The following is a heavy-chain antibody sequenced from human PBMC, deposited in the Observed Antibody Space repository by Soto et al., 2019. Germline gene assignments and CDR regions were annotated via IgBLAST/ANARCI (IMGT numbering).Heavy chain of an antibody. V-gene: IGHV1-18*04. CDR2: INPYNGNT. Sequence: ASVTVSCTGSVYTFTNHPISCVRQGPGLGLQWMGWINPYNGNTSYSQHFQGRISLTMDTSTTTTFMELRSLRSDDTAVYYCAIHFALLSPGRPIDSWGQGTLVTVS. J-gene: IGHJ4*02. D-gene: IGHD2-15*01. CDR3: AIHFALLSPGRPIDS. CDR1: VYTFTNHP.